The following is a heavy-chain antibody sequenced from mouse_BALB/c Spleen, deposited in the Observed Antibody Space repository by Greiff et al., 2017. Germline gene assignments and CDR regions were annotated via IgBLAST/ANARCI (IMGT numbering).Heavy chain of an antibody. CDR2: IDPYDSET. Sequence: VQLQQPGAELVRPGASVSLSCKASGYTFTSYWMNWVKQRPEQGLEWIGRIDPYDSETHYNQKFKDKAILTVDKSSSTAYMRLSSLTSEDSAVYYCARSGTTVVNWYFDVWGAGTTVTVSS. CDR3: ARSGTTVVNWYFDV. J-gene: IGHJ1*01. D-gene: IGHD1-1*01. CDR1: GYTFTSYW. V-gene: IGHV1-52*01.